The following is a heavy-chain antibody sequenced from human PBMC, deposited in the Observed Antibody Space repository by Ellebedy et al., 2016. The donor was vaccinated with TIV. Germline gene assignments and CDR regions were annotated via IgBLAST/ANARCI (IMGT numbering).Heavy chain of an antibody. CDR1: GGTFSGDV. CDR3: ARGPHGYSYGRVDF. D-gene: IGHD5-18*01. Sequence: AASVKVSCKASGGTFSGDVFSWVRQAPGQGLEWMGGIFPALGKPNYAQKFQGRVMITADDSTRTVYMELDSLRSEDTVIYYCARGPHGYSYGRVDFWGQGTLITVSS. CDR2: IFPALGKP. J-gene: IGHJ4*02. V-gene: IGHV1-69*10.